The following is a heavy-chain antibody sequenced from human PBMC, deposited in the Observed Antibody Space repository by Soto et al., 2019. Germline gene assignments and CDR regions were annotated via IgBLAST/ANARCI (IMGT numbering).Heavy chain of an antibody. D-gene: IGHD3-10*01. CDR1: GGSISSSSYY. V-gene: IGHV4-39*01. Sequence: PSETLSLTCTVSGGSISSSSYYWGWIRQPPGKGLEWIGSIYYSGSTYYNPSLKSRVTISVDTSKNQFSLKLSSVTAADTAGYYCARRRITMVRGVMAWFDPWGQGTLVTVSS. J-gene: IGHJ5*02. CDR3: ARRRITMVRGVMAWFDP. CDR2: IYYSGST.